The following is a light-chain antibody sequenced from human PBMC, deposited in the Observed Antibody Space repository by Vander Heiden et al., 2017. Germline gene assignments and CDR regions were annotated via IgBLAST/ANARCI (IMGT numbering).Light chain of an antibody. CDR3: QQSYTTPPRCT. CDR1: QSISSY. V-gene: IGKV1-39*01. Sequence: DIQMTQSPSSLSASVGDRVTITCRASQSISSYLNWYQQKPGKAPKLLIHATANLQSGVPSRFSGSGSGTDFTLTISSRRPEDFATDYCQQSYTTPPRCTFGRGTKLEIK. CDR2: ATA. J-gene: IGKJ2*02.